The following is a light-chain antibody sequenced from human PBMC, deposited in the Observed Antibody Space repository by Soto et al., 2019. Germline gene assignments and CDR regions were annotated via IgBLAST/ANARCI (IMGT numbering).Light chain of an antibody. CDR3: QQYNSYSPWT. Sequence: QMTQSPSTLSASVGDRVTITCRASQSISSWLAWYQQKPGKAPKLLIYDASSLESGVPSRFSGSGSGTEFTLTISSLQPDDFATYYCQQYNSYSPWTFGQGTKVEIK. V-gene: IGKV1-5*01. J-gene: IGKJ1*01. CDR1: QSISSW. CDR2: DAS.